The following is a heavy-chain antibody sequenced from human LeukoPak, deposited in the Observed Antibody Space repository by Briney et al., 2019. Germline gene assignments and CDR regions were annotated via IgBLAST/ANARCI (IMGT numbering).Heavy chain of an antibody. Sequence: GGSLRLSCAASGFTFSSYGMHWARQAPGKGLEWVAVISYDGSNKYYADSVKGRFTISRDNSKNTLYLQMNSLRAEDTAVYYCAKDLVGATPYWGQGTLATVSS. J-gene: IGHJ4*02. V-gene: IGHV3-30*18. CDR3: AKDLVGATPY. D-gene: IGHD1-26*01. CDR2: ISYDGSNK. CDR1: GFTFSSYG.